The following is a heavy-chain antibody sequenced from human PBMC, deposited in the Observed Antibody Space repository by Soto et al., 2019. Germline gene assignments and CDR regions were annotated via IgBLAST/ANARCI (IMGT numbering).Heavy chain of an antibody. V-gene: IGHV5-51*01. CDR3: ARLEQQLVIDY. J-gene: IGHJ4*02. D-gene: IGHD6-13*01. Sequence: ESLKMSCTGSGYSFTSYWIGLVRQMPGKGLEWMGIIYPGDSDTRYSPSFQGQVTISADKSISTAYLQWSSLKASDTAMYYCARLEQQLVIDYWGQGTLVTVSS. CDR2: IYPGDSDT. CDR1: GYSFTSYW.